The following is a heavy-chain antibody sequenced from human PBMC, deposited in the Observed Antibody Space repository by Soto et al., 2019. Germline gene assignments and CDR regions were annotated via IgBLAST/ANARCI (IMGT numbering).Heavy chain of an antibody. J-gene: IGHJ4*02. V-gene: IGHV3-30*18. CDR1: GFLFSSYG. CDR2: ISYDDGSER. CDR3: AKDRSGWDFNYYFDY. D-gene: IGHD6-19*01. Sequence: QVQLVESGGGVVQPGRSLRLSCAASGFLFSSYGMHWVRQAPGKGLEWVAAISYDDGSERYYADSVKGRFTISRDNSKNTLYLQMNSLRGEDTAVYYCAKDRSGWDFNYYFDYWGQGTLVTVSS.